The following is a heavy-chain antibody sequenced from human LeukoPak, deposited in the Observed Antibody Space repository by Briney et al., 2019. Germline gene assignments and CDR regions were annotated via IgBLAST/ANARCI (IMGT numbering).Heavy chain of an antibody. CDR1: GFTFSNAW. CDR3: TTGVYSGYDFDY. D-gene: IGHD5-12*01. Sequence: GGSLRLSCAASGFTFSNAWMSWVRQAPGKGLEWVGRIKSKTDGGTTDYAAPVKGRFTISGDDSKNTLYLQMNSLKTEDTAVYYCTTGVYSGYDFDYWGQGTLVTVSS. V-gene: IGHV3-15*01. CDR2: IKSKTDGGTT. J-gene: IGHJ4*02.